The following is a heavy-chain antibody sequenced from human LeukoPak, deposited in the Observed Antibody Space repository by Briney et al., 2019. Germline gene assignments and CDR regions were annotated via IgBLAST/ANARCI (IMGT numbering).Heavy chain of an antibody. D-gene: IGHD2-21*01. Sequence: GGSLRLSCAASGFTFSSYAMSWVRQAPGKGLEWVSVISGSGGSTYYADSVKGRFTISRDNSKNTLYLQMSSLGAEDTAVYYCVRGCGRPSCPYYLDSWGQGALVTVSS. J-gene: IGHJ4*02. CDR1: GFTFSSYA. CDR3: VRGCGRPSCPYYLDS. CDR2: ISGSGGST. V-gene: IGHV3-23*01.